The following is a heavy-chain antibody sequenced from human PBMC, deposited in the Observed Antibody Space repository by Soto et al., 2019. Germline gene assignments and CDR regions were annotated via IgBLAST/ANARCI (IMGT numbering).Heavy chain of an antibody. CDR2: ISWNSGSK. Sequence: EVQLVESGGGLVQPGGSLRLSCAASGFTFDDYAMHWVRQAPGKGLEWVSGISWNSGSKGNADSVKGRFTISRDNAKNSLYLQMNSLRAEDTALYYCARGSWNDKYYFDYWGQGTLVTVSS. J-gene: IGHJ4*02. D-gene: IGHD1-1*01. CDR3: ARGSWNDKYYFDY. V-gene: IGHV3-9*01. CDR1: GFTFDDYA.